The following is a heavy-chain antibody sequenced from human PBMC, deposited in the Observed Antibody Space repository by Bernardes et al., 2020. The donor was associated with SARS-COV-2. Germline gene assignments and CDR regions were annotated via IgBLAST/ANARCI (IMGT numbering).Heavy chain of an antibody. Sequence: GGSLRLSCAASGFTVRDNYMTWVRQAPGTGLEWVSVIYRGGSTYYADSVRGRFTISRDSSKNTLFLQMNSLSAEDTAVYYCARRRAGGWDLDYWGQGTLVTVSS. CDR3: ARRRAGGWDLDY. D-gene: IGHD6-19*01. CDR1: GFTVRDNY. CDR2: IYRGGST. V-gene: IGHV3-66*02. J-gene: IGHJ4*02.